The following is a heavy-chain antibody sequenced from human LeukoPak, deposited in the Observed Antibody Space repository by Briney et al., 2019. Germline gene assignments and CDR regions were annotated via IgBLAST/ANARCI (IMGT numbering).Heavy chain of an antibody. CDR3: ARVIAVAGKLDY. D-gene: IGHD6-19*01. CDR1: GGSISSYY. J-gene: IGHJ4*02. V-gene: IGHV4-59*01. CDR2: IYYSGST. Sequence: PSETLSLNCTVSGGSISSYYWSWIRQPPGKGLEWIGYIYYSGSTNYNPSLKSRVTISVDTSKNQFSLKLSSVTAADTAVYYCARVIAVAGKLDYWGQGTLVTVSS.